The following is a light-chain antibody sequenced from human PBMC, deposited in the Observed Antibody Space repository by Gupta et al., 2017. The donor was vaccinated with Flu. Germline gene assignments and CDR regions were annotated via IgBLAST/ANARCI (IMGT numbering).Light chain of an antibody. CDR3: QHSSTEHSRLT. J-gene: IGKJ3*01. Sequence: LSLYTGERDTLSGRASQSLSRGHLAWYQKKPGQAPRLLIYDASDRAKDITDRFSGSGDGTDFTLTITRGEPEDFAVYYCQHSSTEHSRLTFGHGTKVDIK. CDR1: QSLSRGH. V-gene: IGKV3D-20*02. CDR2: DAS.